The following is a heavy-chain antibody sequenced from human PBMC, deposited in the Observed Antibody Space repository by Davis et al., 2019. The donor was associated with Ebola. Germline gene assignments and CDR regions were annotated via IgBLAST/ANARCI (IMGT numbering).Heavy chain of an antibody. CDR2: ISSGGGAP. V-gene: IGHV3-23*01. J-gene: IGHJ4*02. D-gene: IGHD6-19*01. Sequence: GESLKISCAASGFTFSTYAMGWVRQAPGKGLEWVSDISSGGGAPYYADSVKGRFTISRDNAKNSVYLQMSSLRDEDTALYYCVSDRGSLAVAGDYWGQGTLVIVSS. CDR3: VSDRGSLAVAGDY. CDR1: GFTFSTYA.